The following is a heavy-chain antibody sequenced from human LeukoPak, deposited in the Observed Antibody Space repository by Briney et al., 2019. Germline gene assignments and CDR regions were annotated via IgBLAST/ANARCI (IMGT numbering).Heavy chain of an antibody. CDR1: GFTFSSYE. CDR3: AREKYYYDSSGYYRWCDP. J-gene: IGHJ5*02. Sequence: GGSLRLSCAASGFTFSSYEMNWVRQAPGKGLEWVSYISSSGSTIYYADSVKGRFTISRDNAKNSLYLQMNSLRAEDTAVYYCAREKYYYDSSGYYRWCDPWGQGTLVTVSS. V-gene: IGHV3-48*03. D-gene: IGHD3-22*01. CDR2: ISSSGSTI.